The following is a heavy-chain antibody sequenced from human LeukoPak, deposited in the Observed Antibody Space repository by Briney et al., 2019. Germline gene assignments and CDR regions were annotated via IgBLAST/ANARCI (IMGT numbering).Heavy chain of an antibody. CDR3: ARARRDGYNSGFGLNY. Sequence: SETLSLTCAVSGGSINSSNWWSWVRQPPGKGLEWIGYIYYSGSTYYNPSLKSRVTISVDTSKNQFSLKLSSVTAADTAVYYCARARRDGYNSGFGLNYWGQGTLVTVSS. V-gene: IGHV4-30-4*01. CDR2: IYYSGST. CDR1: GGSINSSNW. J-gene: IGHJ4*02. D-gene: IGHD5-24*01.